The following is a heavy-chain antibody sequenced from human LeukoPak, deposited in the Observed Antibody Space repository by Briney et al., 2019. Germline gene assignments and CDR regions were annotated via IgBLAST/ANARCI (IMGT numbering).Heavy chain of an antibody. CDR3: ARRLGAGTTLGY. CDR1: GYTFTGYY. Sequence: ASVKVSCKASGYTFTGYYMHWVRQAPGQGLEWMGWINPNSGGTNYAQNFQGRVTMTRDTSTNTAYMELSRLRSDDTAVYYCARRLGAGTTLGYWGQGTLVTVSS. J-gene: IGHJ4*02. V-gene: IGHV1-2*02. D-gene: IGHD1-1*01. CDR2: INPNSGGT.